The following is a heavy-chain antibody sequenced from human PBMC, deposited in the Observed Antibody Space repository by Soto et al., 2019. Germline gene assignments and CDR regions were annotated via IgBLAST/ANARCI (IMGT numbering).Heavy chain of an antibody. J-gene: IGHJ6*03. CDR3: AGGVTIFGVATGPSYYMDV. CDR2: INHSGST. Sequence: SETLSLNCAVYGGSFSGYYWSWIRQPPGKGLEWIGEINHSGSTNYNPSLKSRVTISVDTSKNQFSLKLSSVTAADTAVYYCAGGVTIFGVATGPSYYMDVWGKGTTVT. CDR1: GGSFSGYY. D-gene: IGHD3-3*01. V-gene: IGHV4-34*01.